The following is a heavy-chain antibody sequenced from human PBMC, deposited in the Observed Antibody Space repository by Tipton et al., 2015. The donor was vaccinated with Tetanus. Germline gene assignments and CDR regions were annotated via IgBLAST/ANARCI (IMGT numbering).Heavy chain of an antibody. V-gene: IGHV4-61*01. J-gene: IGHJ6*01. CDR2: IYYSGSA. CDR1: GGSVNDGRFY. D-gene: IGHD3-9*01. CDR3: ARDRMTGPTGRYYDMDV. Sequence: TLSLTCTVSGGSVNDGRFYWTWIRQPPGKALEWVAHIYYSGSATYNPSVASRATVSIDMSKNQFSLRLTSATAADTAVYYCARDRMTGPTGRYYDMDVWGQGTPVTVSS.